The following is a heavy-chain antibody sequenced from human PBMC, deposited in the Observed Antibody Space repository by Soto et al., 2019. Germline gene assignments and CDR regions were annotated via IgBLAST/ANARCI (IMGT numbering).Heavy chain of an antibody. Sequence: GGSLRLSCAASGFTFSSYGMHWVRQAPGKGLEWVAVISYDGSNKYYADSVKGRFTISRDNSKNTLYLQMNSLRAEDTAVYYYAKDREDWNYFDYWGQGTLVTVSS. V-gene: IGHV3-30*18. J-gene: IGHJ4*02. CDR2: ISYDGSNK. CDR1: GFTFSSYG. CDR3: AKDREDWNYFDY. D-gene: IGHD1-1*01.